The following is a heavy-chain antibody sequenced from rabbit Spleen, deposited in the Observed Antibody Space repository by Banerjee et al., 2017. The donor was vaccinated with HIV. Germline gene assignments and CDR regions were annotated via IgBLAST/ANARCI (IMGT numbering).Heavy chain of an antibody. J-gene: IGHJ4*01. Sequence: QEQLVESGGCLVQPGGSLKLSCKASGFDFSSYGVSWVLQAPGKGLEWIGYIDPVFGSTVYASWVNGRFTISSHNAQNTLYLQLNSLTAADTATYFCVREVAGKFGLWGPGTLVTVS. CDR2: IDPVFGST. D-gene: IGHD4-1*01. CDR1: GFDFSSYG. CDR3: VREVAGKFGL. V-gene: IGHV1S47*01.